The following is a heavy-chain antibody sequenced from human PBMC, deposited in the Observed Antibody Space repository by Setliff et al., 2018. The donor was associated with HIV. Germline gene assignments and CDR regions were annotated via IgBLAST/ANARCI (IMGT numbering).Heavy chain of an antibody. CDR1: GYTFTSYD. Sequence: ASVKVSCKASGYTFTSYDINWVRQATGQGLEWMGWMNPNNGNTGYAQKFQGRVTITRNTSISTAYMELSSLRSEDTAVYYCARDCYYDYVCGSLLGYYYGMDVWGQGTTVTVSS. V-gene: IGHV1-8*03. D-gene: IGHD3-16*01. CDR3: ARDCYYDYVCGSLLGYYYGMDV. CDR2: MNPNNGNT. J-gene: IGHJ6*02.